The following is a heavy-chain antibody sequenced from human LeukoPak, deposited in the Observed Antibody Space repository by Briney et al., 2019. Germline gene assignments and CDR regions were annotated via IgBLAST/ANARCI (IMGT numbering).Heavy chain of an antibody. Sequence: GGSLRLSCTDSGFTFSMYWMSWVRQAPGKGLEWLASIKPDGSAAIYVDSMKGRFTISRDNAKNSLYLQMNSLTVEDTAVYYCATHSDWRFDFWGQGTLVTVSS. V-gene: IGHV3-7*01. CDR1: GFTFSMYW. CDR2: IKPDGSAA. CDR3: ATHSDWRFDF. D-gene: IGHD6-19*01. J-gene: IGHJ4*02.